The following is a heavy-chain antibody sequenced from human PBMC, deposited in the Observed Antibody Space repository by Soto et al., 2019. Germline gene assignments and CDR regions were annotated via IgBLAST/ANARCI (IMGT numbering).Heavy chain of an antibody. D-gene: IGHD5-18*01. J-gene: IGHJ6*02. CDR3: ARDSIFESRILYYSGMDV. CDR1: GGTFSSYA. V-gene: IGHV1-69*01. Sequence: QVQLVQSGAEVKKPGSSVKVSCKASGGTFSSYAISWVRQAPGEGLEWMGGIIPIFGTANYAQKFQGKVAITADESTSPAYMELRGLRSEDTAVFYCARDSIFESRILYYSGMDVWGQGTTLTVSS. CDR2: IIPIFGTA.